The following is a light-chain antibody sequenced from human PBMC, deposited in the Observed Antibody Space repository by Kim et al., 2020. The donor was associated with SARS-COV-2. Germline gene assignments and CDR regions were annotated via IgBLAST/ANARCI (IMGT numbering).Light chain of an antibody. V-gene: IGKV3-20*01. CDR2: GGC. CDR3: QQYGSKPLT. CDR1: QSDSSSY. J-gene: IGKJ4*02. Sequence: SAGERATLTGRASQSDSSSYVAWYQQKPGQAPRLRIYGGCSRATGIPDRFSGSGSGTDFTITSSRREPEDFAVYYCQQYGSKPLTVGGGTKVDIK.